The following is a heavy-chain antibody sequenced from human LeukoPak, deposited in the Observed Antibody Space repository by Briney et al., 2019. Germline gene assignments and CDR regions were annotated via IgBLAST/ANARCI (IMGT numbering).Heavy chain of an antibody. Sequence: SETLSLTCAVYGGSFSGYYWSWIRQPQGKGLEWIGEINHSGSTNYNPSLKSRVTISVDTSKNQFSLKLSSVTAADTAVYYCARGVYYDSSGYTYFDYWGQGTLVTVSS. D-gene: IGHD3-22*01. J-gene: IGHJ4*02. CDR2: INHSGST. V-gene: IGHV4-34*01. CDR3: ARGVYYDSSGYTYFDY. CDR1: GGSFSGYY.